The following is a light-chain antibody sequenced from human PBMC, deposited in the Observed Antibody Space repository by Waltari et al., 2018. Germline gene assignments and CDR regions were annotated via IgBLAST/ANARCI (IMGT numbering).Light chain of an antibody. Sequence: EIVLTQSPGTLSVSPGDRATLSCRASENISKYLTWYQQKPGQAPRLLIYAASTRATGIPDRFSGSGFGTDFSLTISSLEPEDLAVYYCQHYVRLPVTFGQGTKVEIK. CDR3: QHYVRLPVT. CDR1: ENISKY. J-gene: IGKJ1*01. CDR2: AAS. V-gene: IGKV3-20*01.